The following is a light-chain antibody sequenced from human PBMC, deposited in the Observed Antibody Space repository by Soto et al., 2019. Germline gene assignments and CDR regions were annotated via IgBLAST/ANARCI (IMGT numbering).Light chain of an antibody. CDR1: RTLSSD. Sequence: DIQMTQTPSSLSASVGDRVTITCRASRTLSSDINWYQQKPGQAPKFLIYAASSLNSGVPSRFSGSGSGTDFTLTISDLQPEDSATYYCQQTYSVPWTFGQGTKVEV. CDR3: QQTYSVPWT. CDR2: AAS. J-gene: IGKJ1*01. V-gene: IGKV1-39*01.